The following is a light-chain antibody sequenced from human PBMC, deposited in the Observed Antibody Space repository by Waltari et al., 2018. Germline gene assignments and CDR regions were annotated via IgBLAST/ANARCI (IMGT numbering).Light chain of an antibody. V-gene: IGLV1-47*01. CDR3: ATWDDSLGGFYV. Sequence: QSVLTQSSPTSGTPGQRVSISCSGTSSNIGSNSVYWYQHLPGAAPKLLIYASDQRPSGVPDRFSGSKSGTSASLAISGLRSEDEAEYYCATWDDSLGGFYVFGTGTKVTVL. CDR2: ASD. CDR1: SSNIGSNS. J-gene: IGLJ1*01.